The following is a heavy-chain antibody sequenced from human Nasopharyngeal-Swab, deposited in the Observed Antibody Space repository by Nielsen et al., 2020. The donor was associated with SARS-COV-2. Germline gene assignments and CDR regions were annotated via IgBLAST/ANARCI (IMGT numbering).Heavy chain of an antibody. CDR1: GFTFSSYE. CDR3: ARETRILGYCSGGSCLYFDY. J-gene: IGHJ4*02. D-gene: IGHD2-15*01. CDR2: ISSSGSTI. V-gene: IGHV3-48*03. Sequence: GGSLRLSCAASGFTFSSYEMNWVRQAPGKGLEWVLYISSSGSTIYYADSVKGRFTISRDNAKNSLYLQMNSLRAEDTAVYYCARETRILGYCSGGSCLYFDYWGQGTLVTVSS.